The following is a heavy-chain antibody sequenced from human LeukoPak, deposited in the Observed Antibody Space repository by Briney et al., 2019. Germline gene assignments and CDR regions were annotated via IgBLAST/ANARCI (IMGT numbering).Heavy chain of an antibody. Sequence: GGSLRLSCAASGFTFDDYAMHWVGHAPGKGLECVSLISWDGDSTYYSDSVKGRFTISRDNNKNSLYLQMNSLRTEDTALYYCATAPYDSIGIFDYWGQGTLVTVSS. J-gene: IGHJ4*02. D-gene: IGHD3-22*01. CDR3: ATAPYDSIGIFDY. CDR1: GFTFDDYA. CDR2: ISWDGDST. V-gene: IGHV3-43D*03.